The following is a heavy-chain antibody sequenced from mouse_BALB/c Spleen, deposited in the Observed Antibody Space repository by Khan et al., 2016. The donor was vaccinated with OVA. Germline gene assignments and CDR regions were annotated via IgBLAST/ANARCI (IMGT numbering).Heavy chain of an antibody. V-gene: IGHV5-15*02. CDR1: GFTFSDYG. CDR3: GRDGKGGFAD. Sequence: EVELVESGGGLVQPGGSRKLSCAASGFTFSDYGMAWVRQAPGKGPEWVAFVSSLAYNFYYADTVTGRFTISRENAKNTLYLEMRSLRSEDTAMYYCGRDGKGGFADGGQGTLVTVSA. J-gene: IGHJ3*01. CDR2: VSSLAYNF.